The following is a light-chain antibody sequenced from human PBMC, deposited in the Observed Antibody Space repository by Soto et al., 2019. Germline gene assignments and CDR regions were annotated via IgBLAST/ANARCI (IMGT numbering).Light chain of an antibody. J-gene: IGLJ3*02. CDR3: PSYDSSLSGSV. CDR1: SSNIGAGYD. Sequence: QSVQTQPPSVSGAPGQRVTISCTGSSSNIGAGYDVHWYQQLPGTAPKLLIYGNSNRPSGVPDRFSGSKSGTSASLAITGLQAEDEADYYCPSYDSSLSGSVFSGGTKLTVL. V-gene: IGLV1-40*01. CDR2: GNS.